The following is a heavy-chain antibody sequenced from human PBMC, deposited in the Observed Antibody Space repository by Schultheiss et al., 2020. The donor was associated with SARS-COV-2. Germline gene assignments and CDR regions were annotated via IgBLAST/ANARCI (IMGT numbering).Heavy chain of an antibody. CDR3: AKDGVPAAMSYYYFYYYMDV. V-gene: IGHV3-30*02. CDR1: GFTFSSYS. J-gene: IGHJ6*03. D-gene: IGHD2-2*01. CDR2: IRYDGSNK. Sequence: GGSLRLSCAASGFTFSSYSMHWVRQAPGKGLEWVAFIRYDGSNKYYADSVKGRFTISRDNSKNTLYLQMNSLRPEDTAVYYCAKDGVPAAMSYYYFYYYMDVWGKGATVTVSS.